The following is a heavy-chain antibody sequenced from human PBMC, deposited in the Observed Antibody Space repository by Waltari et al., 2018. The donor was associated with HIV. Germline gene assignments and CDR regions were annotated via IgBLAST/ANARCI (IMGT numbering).Heavy chain of an antibody. J-gene: IGHJ1*01. D-gene: IGHD3-10*01. Sequence: VRLVESGGGVIQPGGSLRLSCAASGFSLSTFGLHWVRQAPGRGFEGVAFIPEVATDDNYVESVKSRFTIARDNSKNTLFLQMSGLRTDDTAYYFCAKDLKARGIDPSLLDTWGQGTLVTFYS. V-gene: IGHV3-30*02. CDR1: GFSLSTFG. CDR3: AKDLKARGIDPSLLDT. CDR2: IPEVATDD.